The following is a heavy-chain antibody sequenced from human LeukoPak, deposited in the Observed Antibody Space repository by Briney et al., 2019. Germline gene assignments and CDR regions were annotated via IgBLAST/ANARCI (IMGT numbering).Heavy chain of an antibody. CDR2: INPNSGGT. D-gene: IGHD3-22*01. CDR3: ARDQVPYYYGSSGYFDSHYFDY. CDR1: GYTFTGYY. J-gene: IGHJ4*02. V-gene: IGHV1-2*02. Sequence: ASVKVSCKATGYTFTGYYMHWVRQAPGQGLEWMGWINPNSGGTNYAQKFQGRVTMTRDTSISTAYMELSRLRSDDTAVYYCARDQVPYYYGSSGYFDSHYFDYWGQGTLVTVSS.